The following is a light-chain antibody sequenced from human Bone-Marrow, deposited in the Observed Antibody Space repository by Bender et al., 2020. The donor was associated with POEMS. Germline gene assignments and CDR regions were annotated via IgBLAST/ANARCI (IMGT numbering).Light chain of an antibody. V-gene: IGLV2-14*03. Sequence: QSALTQPASVSGSPGQSITISCTGTSSDIGSYNYISWYQQHPGKAPKLILFDVNNRPSGVSNRFSGSKSGNTAALTISGLQAEDEADYYCTSYTTRSKVLFGGGTKVTVL. CDR2: DVN. CDR1: SSDIGSYNY. J-gene: IGLJ2*01. CDR3: TSYTTRSKVL.